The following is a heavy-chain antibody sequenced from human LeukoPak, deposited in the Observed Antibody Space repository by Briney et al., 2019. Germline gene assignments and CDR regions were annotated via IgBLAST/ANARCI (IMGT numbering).Heavy chain of an antibody. CDR2: IYTEGTT. D-gene: IGHD3-16*01. CDR1: GFTFSGSA. V-gene: IGHV3-53*05. CDR3: ASEGD. J-gene: IGHJ4*02. Sequence: PGGSLKLSCAASGFTFSGSAMHWVRQASGKGLEWVSVIYTEGTTYYADSVKGRFIISRDNSKNTVYLQMNSLRVEDTAVYYCASEGDWGQGTLVTVSS.